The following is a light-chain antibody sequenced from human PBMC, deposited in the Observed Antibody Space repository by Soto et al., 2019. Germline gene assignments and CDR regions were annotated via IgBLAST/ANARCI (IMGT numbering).Light chain of an antibody. CDR2: WAS. Sequence: DIVMTQSPDSLAVSLGERATINCKSSQSVLYSSNNKNYLAWYQQKPGQPPKLLIYWASTRESGVPDRFSGRGSGTDFTLTISSLQAEDVAVYYCQQYYSTPLTFGGGTKVESK. CDR1: QSVLYSSNNKNY. J-gene: IGKJ4*01. CDR3: QQYYSTPLT. V-gene: IGKV4-1*01.